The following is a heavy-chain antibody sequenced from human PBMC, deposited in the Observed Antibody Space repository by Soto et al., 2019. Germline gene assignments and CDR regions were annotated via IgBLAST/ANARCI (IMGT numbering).Heavy chain of an antibody. Sequence: SETLSLTCTVSGGSISSYYWSWIRQPPGKGLEWIGYIYCSGSTNYNPSLKSRVTISVDTSKNQFSLKLSSVTAADTAVYYCARVATTDTEDAFEIWGKGRMVT. D-gene: IGHD1-1*01. J-gene: IGHJ3*02. CDR1: GGSISSYY. CDR3: ARVATTDTEDAFEI. CDR2: IYCSGST. V-gene: IGHV4-59*01.